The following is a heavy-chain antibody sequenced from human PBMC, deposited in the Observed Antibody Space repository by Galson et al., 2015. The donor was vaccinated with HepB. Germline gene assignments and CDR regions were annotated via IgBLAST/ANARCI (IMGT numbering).Heavy chain of an antibody. Sequence: SVKVSCKVSGYTLTELSMHWVRQAPGKGLEWMGGFDPEDGETIYAQKFQGRVTMTEDTSTDTAYMELSSLKASDTAMYYCARISIAAAGRHTYYYYGMDVWGQGTTVTVSS. V-gene: IGHV1-24*01. CDR2: FDPEDGET. J-gene: IGHJ6*02. CDR3: ARISIAAAGRHTYYYYGMDV. CDR1: GYTLTELS. D-gene: IGHD6-13*01.